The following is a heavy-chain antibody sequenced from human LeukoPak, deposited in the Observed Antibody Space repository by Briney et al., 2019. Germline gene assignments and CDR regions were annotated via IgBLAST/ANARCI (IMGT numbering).Heavy chain of an antibody. D-gene: IGHD3-22*01. V-gene: IGHV3-49*03. J-gene: IGHJ4*02. CDR1: GFTFGDYA. Sequence: PGRSLRLSCTASGFTFGDYAMSWFRQAPGKGLEWVGFIRSRAYGGTTEYAASVKGRFTISRDDSKSIAYLQMNSLKTEDTAVYYCTREKEAFTMIVDYWGQGTLVTASS. CDR2: IRSRAYGGTT. CDR3: TREKEAFTMIVDY.